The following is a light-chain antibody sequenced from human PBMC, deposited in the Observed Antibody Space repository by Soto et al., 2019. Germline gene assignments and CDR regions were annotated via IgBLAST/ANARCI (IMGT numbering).Light chain of an antibody. CDR2: GAK. J-gene: IGKJ5*01. CDR1: QAISNY. Sequence: DIQMTQSPSFLSASVGDRVTITCRASQAISNYLNWYQQRPGKAPNLLIFGAKTLQSGVPSRFSGSGSGTHFILTISNLQPEDFATYYCQQFNSLFGQGTRLEIK. V-gene: IGKV1-9*01. CDR3: QQFNSL.